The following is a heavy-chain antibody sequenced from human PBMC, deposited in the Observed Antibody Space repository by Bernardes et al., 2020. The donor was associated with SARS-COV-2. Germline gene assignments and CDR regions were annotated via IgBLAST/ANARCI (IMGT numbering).Heavy chain of an antibody. D-gene: IGHD3-16*01. CDR1: GFNVGINY. CDR3: AGQLWDGFNMGWFDP. Sequence: GGSLRLSCAASGFNVGINYMSWVRQAPGRGLEWVSLIKSGGSTNYADSVKGRFTISRDNSKNMLYLQMNSLTDDDTAVYYCAGQLWDGFNMGWFDPWGQGTLVTVSS. V-gene: IGHV3-53*01. J-gene: IGHJ5*02. CDR2: IKSGGST.